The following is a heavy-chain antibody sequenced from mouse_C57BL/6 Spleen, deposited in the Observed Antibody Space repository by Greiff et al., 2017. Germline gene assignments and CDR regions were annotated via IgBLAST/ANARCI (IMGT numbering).Heavy chain of an antibody. CDR1: GYSFTDYN. CDR3: ARGGISTMVTGEFAY. D-gene: IGHD2-2*01. CDR2: INPNYGTT. V-gene: IGHV1-39*01. Sequence: EVQLQQSGPELVKPGASVKISCKASGYSFTDYNMNWVKQSNGKSLEWIGVINPNYGTTSYNQKFKGKATLTVDQSSSTAYMQLNILTSEDSAVYYCARGGISTMVTGEFAYWGQGTLVTVSA. J-gene: IGHJ3*01.